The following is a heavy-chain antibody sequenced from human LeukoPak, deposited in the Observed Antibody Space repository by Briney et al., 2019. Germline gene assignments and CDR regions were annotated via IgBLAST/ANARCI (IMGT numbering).Heavy chain of an antibody. CDR2: INHSGST. CDR1: GGSFSGYY. J-gene: IGHJ4*02. Sequence: KASETLSLTCAVYGGSFSGYYWSWIRQPPGKGLEWIGEINHSGSTNYNPSLKSRVTISVDTSKNQFSLKLSSVTAADTAVYYCARGRLDYGDTHRRRDYFDYWGQGTLVTVSS. V-gene: IGHV4-34*01. D-gene: IGHD4-17*01. CDR3: ARGRLDYGDTHRRRDYFDY.